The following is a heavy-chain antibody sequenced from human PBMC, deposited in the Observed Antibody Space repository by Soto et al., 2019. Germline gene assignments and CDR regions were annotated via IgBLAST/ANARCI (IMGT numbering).Heavy chain of an antibody. D-gene: IGHD5-12*01. V-gene: IGHV1-46*03. CDR3: AREGSSGAFYF. J-gene: IGHJ4*02. CDR1: GYTFTSYY. CDR2: INPSGGST. Sequence: GASVKVSCKASGYTFTSYYMHWVRQAPGLGLEWMGIINPSGGSTSYAQKFQGRVTMTRDTSTSTVYMELSSLRSEDTAVYYCAREGSSGAFYFWGPGSLVTVSS.